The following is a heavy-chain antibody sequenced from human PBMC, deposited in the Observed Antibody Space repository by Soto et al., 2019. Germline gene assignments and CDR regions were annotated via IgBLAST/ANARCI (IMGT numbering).Heavy chain of an antibody. D-gene: IGHD2-2*01. CDR2: IWYDGSNK. Sequence: QVQLVESGGGVVQPGRSLRLSCAASGFTFSSYGKHWVRQAPGKGLEWVAVIWYDGSNKYYADSVKGRFTISRDNSKNTRYLQMNSLRAEDTAVYYCARVPYCSSTSCYYYYYGMDVWGQGTTVTVSS. CDR1: GFTFSSYG. V-gene: IGHV3-33*01. CDR3: ARVPYCSSTSCYYYYYGMDV. J-gene: IGHJ6*02.